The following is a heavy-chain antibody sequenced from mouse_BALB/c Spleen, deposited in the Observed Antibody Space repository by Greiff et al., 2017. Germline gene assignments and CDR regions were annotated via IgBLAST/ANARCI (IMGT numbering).Heavy chain of an antibody. J-gene: IGHJ4*01. V-gene: IGHV1S137*01. CDR1: GYTFTDYA. CDR3: ARGGKLPYYYAMDY. CDR2: ISTYYGDA. Sequence: VQLQQSGAELVRPGVSVKISCKGSGYTFTDYAMHWVKQSHAKSLEWIGVISTYYGDASYNQKFKGKATMTVDKSSSTAYMELARLTSEDSAIYYCARGGKLPYYYAMDYWGQGTSVTVSS.